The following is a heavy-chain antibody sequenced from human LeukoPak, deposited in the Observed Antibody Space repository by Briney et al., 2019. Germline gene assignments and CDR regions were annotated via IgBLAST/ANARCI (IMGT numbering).Heavy chain of an antibody. CDR1: GFTFPNAW. J-gene: IGHJ4*02. CDR3: ARGITMAN. V-gene: IGHV3-7*04. Sequence: QPGGSLRLSCAASGFTFPNAWVNWVRQAPGKGLEWVANIKQDGSERDYVDSVKGRFTISRDDAKNSLYLQMNSLRAEDTAVYYCARGITMANWGQGTLVTVSS. CDR2: IKQDGSER. D-gene: IGHD3-10*01.